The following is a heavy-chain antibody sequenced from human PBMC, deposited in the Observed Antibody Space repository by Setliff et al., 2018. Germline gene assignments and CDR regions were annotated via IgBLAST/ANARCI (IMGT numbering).Heavy chain of an antibody. CDR1: GFTFSSYA. J-gene: IGHJ6*02. CDR2: ISGSGGST. CDR3: AGLTASREVYYYYGMDV. D-gene: IGHD1-26*01. V-gene: IGHV3-23*01. Sequence: GGSLRLSCAASGFTFSSYAMSWVRQAPGKGLEWVSAISGSGGSTYYADSVKGRFTISRDNSKNTLYLQMNSLGAEDAAVYYCAGLTASREVYYYYGMDVWGQGTTVTVSS.